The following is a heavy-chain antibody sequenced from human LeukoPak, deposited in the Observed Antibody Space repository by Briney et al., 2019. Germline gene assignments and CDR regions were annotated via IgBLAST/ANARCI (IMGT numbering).Heavy chain of an antibody. CDR1: GFTFSSYG. CDR2: INHSGST. CDR3: AKLGARELHDY. J-gene: IGHJ4*02. Sequence: GSLRLSCAASGFTFSSYGMSWIRQPPGKGLEWIGEINHSGSTNYNPSLKSRVTISVDTSKNQFSLKLSSVTAADTAVYYCAKLGARELHDYWGQGTLVTASS. D-gene: IGHD3-10*01. V-gene: IGHV4-34*08.